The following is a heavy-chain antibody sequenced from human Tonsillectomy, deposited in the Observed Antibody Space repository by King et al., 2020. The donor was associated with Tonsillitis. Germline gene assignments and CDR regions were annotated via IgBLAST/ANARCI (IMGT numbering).Heavy chain of an antibody. CDR2: IHYSGDT. CDR3: ARHCSGGRCYSYFDL. D-gene: IGHD2-15*01. V-gene: IGHV4-39*01. CDR1: GGSISSRSYY. J-gene: IGHJ2*01. Sequence: QLQESGPGLVKPSETLPLTCTVSGGSISSRSYYWGWIRQPPGKGLEWIGSIHYSGDTYYNPSLKSRLTISVDTSKNQFSLRLSSVTAADTALYYCARHCSGGRCYSYFDLWGRGTLVAVSS.